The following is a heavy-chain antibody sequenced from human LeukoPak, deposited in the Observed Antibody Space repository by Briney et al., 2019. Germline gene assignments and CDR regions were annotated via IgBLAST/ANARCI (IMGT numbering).Heavy chain of an antibody. Sequence: GGSLRLSCAASGFTFSNFDMGWVRQAPGKGLEWVAVISYDGSNKYYADSVKGRFTISRDNSKNTLYLQMNSLRAEDTAVYYCARGNPRRRYYFDYWGQGTLVTVSS. CDR2: ISYDGSNK. CDR3: ARGNPRRRYYFDY. J-gene: IGHJ4*02. CDR1: GFTFSNFD. V-gene: IGHV3-30-3*01.